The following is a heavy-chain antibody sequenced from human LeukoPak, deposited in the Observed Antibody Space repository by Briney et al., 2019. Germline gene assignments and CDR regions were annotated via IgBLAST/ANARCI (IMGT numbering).Heavy chain of an antibody. Sequence: SVKVSCKASGGTFSSYAISWVRQAPGQGLEWMGRIIPIFGTANYAQKFQGRVTITADKSTSTAYMELSSLRSEDTAVYYCARAGYYDSSSELRVDYRGEGTLVTVSS. CDR2: IIPIFGTA. CDR1: GGTFSSYA. CDR3: ARAGYYDSSSELRVDY. D-gene: IGHD3-22*01. V-gene: IGHV1-69*06. J-gene: IGHJ4*02.